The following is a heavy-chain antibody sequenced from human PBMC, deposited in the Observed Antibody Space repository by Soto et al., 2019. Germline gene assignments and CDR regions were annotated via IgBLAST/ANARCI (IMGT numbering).Heavy chain of an antibody. V-gene: IGHV3-53*04. CDR2: IYSGGST. CDR1: GFTVSSNY. J-gene: IGHJ1*01. D-gene: IGHD2-15*01. Sequence: GGSLRLSCAASGFTVSSNYMSWVRQAPGKGLEWVSVIYSGGSTYYADSVKGRFTISRHNSKNTLYLQMNSLRAEDTAVYYCARDQCSGGSCYFQHWGQGTLVTVSS. CDR3: ARDQCSGGSCYFQH.